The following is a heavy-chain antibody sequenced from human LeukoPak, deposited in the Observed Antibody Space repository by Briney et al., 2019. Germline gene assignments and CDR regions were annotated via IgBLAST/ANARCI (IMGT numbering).Heavy chain of an antibody. J-gene: IGHJ5*02. V-gene: IGHV4-59*01. CDR3: VRGPYGSSISNWFDP. Sequence: KSSETLSLTCSVSGDSITGYSWSWIRQTPGKGLEWIGYIYYTGDTHYNPSLNSRLSMSVDTPKKQFSLNLRSVTAADTAVYYCVRGPYGSSISNWFDPWGQGLLVTVSS. D-gene: IGHD3-10*01. CDR2: IYYTGDT. CDR1: GDSITGYS.